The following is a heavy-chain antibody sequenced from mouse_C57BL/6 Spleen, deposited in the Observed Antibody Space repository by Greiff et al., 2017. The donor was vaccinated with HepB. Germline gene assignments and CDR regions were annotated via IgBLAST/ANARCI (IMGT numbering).Heavy chain of an antibody. D-gene: IGHD2-3*01. J-gene: IGHJ2*01. V-gene: IGHV5-6*01. CDR1: GFTFSSYG. Sequence: EVKLMESGGDLVKPGGSLKLSCAASGFTFSSYGMSWVRQTPDKRLEWVATISSGGSYTYYPDSVKGRFTISRDNAKNTLYLQMSSLKSEDTAMYYCARHRVDGYYDYWGQGTTLTVSS. CDR2: ISSGGSYT. CDR3: ARHRVDGYYDY.